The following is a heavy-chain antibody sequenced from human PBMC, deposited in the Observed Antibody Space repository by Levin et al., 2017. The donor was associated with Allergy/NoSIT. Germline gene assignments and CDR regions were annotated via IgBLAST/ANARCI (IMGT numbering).Heavy chain of an antibody. V-gene: IGHV4-34*01. CDR3: ARGRKGIAARPGYYYMDV. CDR1: GGSFSTYY. J-gene: IGHJ6*03. CDR2: INHSGST. Sequence: KSSETLSLTCAVYGGSFSTYYWTWIRQPPGKGLEWIGEINHSGSTNYNPSLKSRVTISVDTSKNQFSLKLSSVTAADTAVYYCARGRKGIAARPGYYYMDVWDTGTTVTVSS. D-gene: IGHD6-6*01.